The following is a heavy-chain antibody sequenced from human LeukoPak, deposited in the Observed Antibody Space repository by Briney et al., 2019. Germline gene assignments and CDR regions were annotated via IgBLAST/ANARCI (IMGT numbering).Heavy chain of an antibody. J-gene: IGHJ3*02. D-gene: IGHD1-26*01. CDR1: GFTFSSYS. CDR2: ISSSSSYI. Sequence: GGSLRLSCAASGFTFSSYSMNWVRQAPGKGLEWVSSISSSSSYIYYADSVKGRFTISRDNAKNPLYLQMNSLRAEDTAVYYCAKGTRGSYPDAFDIWGQGTMVTVSS. CDR3: AKGTRGSYPDAFDI. V-gene: IGHV3-21*01.